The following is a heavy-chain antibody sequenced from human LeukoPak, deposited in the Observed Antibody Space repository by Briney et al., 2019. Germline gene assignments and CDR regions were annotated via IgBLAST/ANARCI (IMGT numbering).Heavy chain of an antibody. D-gene: IGHD2-15*01. CDR3: ARGKKRYCSGGSCAHDY. Sequence: SETLSLTCAVYGGSFSGYYWSWIRQPPGKGLEWIGEINHSGSTNYNPSLKSRVTISVDTPKNQFSLKLSSVTAADTAVYYCARGKKRYCSGGSCAHDYWGQGTLVTVSS. V-gene: IGHV4-34*01. CDR1: GGSFSGYY. J-gene: IGHJ4*02. CDR2: INHSGST.